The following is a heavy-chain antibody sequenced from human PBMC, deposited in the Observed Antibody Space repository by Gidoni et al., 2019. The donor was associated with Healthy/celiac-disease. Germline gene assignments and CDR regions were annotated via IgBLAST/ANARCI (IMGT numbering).Heavy chain of an antibody. V-gene: IGHV4-59*08. CDR1: GGSISSYY. D-gene: IGHD3-10*01. J-gene: IGHJ6*02. Sequence: QVQLQESGPGLVKPSETLSLTRTASGGSISSYYWSWLRQPPGKGLEWIGYIYYNGSTNYNPSLKGRVTISVDTSKNQFSLKLSSVTAADTAVYYGARHGAGGSGSYGGYYYYYGMDVWGQGTTVTVSS. CDR2: IYYNGST. CDR3: ARHGAGGSGSYGGYYYYYGMDV.